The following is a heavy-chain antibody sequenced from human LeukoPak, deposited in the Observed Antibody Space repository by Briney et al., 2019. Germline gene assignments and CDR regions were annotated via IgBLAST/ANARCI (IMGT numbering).Heavy chain of an antibody. V-gene: IGHV3-74*01. CDR3: AGFWGYYYGMDV. CDR1: GFTFSSYW. D-gene: IGHD3-16*01. Sequence: GGSLRLSCAASGFTFSSYWMHWVRQAPGKGLVWVSRINSDGSSTSFADSVKGRFTISRDNAKNTLYLQMNSLRAEDTAVYYCAGFWGYYYGMDVWGQGTTVTVSS. CDR2: INSDGSST. J-gene: IGHJ6*02.